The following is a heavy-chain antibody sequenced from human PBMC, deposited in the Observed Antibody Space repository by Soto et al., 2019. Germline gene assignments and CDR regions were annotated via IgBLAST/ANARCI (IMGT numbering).Heavy chain of an antibody. CDR1: GGSISSGGYY. CDR3: ARYRDSSSWYEKYGMDV. CDR2: IYYSGST. V-gene: IGHV4-31*03. Sequence: PSETLSLTCTVSGGSISSGGYYWSWIRQHPGKGLEWIGYIYYSGSTYYNPSLKSRVTISVDTSKNQFSLKLSSVTAADTAVYYCARYRDSSSWYEKYGMDVWGQGTTVTVSS. J-gene: IGHJ6*02. D-gene: IGHD6-13*01.